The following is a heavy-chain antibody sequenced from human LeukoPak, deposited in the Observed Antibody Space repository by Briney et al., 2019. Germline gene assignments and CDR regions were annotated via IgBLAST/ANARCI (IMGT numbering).Heavy chain of an antibody. D-gene: IGHD3-22*01. Sequence: ASVKVSCKVSGYTLTELSMHWVRQAPGKGLEWMGGFDPEDGETIYAQKFQGRVTMTEDTSTDTAYMELSSLRSEDTAVYYCATVGHDDYYDSSAYRRWFDPWGQGTLVTVSS. J-gene: IGHJ5*02. CDR2: FDPEDGET. CDR3: ATVGHDDYYDSSAYRRWFDP. V-gene: IGHV1-24*01. CDR1: GYTLTELS.